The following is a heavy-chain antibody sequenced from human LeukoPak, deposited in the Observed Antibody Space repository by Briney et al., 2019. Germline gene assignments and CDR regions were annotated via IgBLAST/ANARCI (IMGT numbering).Heavy chain of an antibody. J-gene: IGHJ4*02. D-gene: IGHD3-22*01. Sequence: GESLKISCKGSGYSFTSYWIGWVRQMPGKGLEWMGIIYAADSDTRYSPSFQGQVTISADNSISTAYLQWSNLKASDTAMYYCARRNYDNSRVKVDYWGQGTLVTVSS. CDR2: IYAADSDT. CDR1: GYSFTSYW. CDR3: ARRNYDNSRVKVDY. V-gene: IGHV5-51*01.